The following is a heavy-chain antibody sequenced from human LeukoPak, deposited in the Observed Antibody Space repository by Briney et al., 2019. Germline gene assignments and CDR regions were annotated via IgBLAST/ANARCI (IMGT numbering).Heavy chain of an antibody. V-gene: IGHV3-15*01. Sequence: GGSLRLSCAASGFXLSNVWITWVRQAPGKGLEWVGRIQRKTDGGTTDYAAAVKGRFIISRDDSKNTLFLQMNSLKTEDTAVYYCTSTLGYWGQGTLVTVSS. CDR3: TSTLGY. CDR2: IQRKTDGGTT. J-gene: IGHJ4*02. CDR1: GFXLSNVW. D-gene: IGHD3-16*01.